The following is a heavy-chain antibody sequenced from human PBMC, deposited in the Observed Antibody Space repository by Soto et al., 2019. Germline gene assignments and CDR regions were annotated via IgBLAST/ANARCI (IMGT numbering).Heavy chain of an antibody. CDR1: GFTFDDYA. Sequence: EVQLVESGGGLVQPGRSLRLSCAASGFTFDDYAMHWVRQAPGKGLEWVSGISWNSGTIVYADSVKGRFTISRDNAKNSLYLQMNSLRGEDTALYSCAKDMRGGSSSSRYYYGLDVWGHGTTVTVSS. CDR3: AKDMRGGSSSSRYYYGLDV. J-gene: IGHJ6*02. CDR2: ISWNSGTI. V-gene: IGHV3-9*01. D-gene: IGHD6-13*01.